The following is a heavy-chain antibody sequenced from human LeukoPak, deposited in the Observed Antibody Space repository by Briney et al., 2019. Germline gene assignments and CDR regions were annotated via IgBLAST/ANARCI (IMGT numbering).Heavy chain of an antibody. V-gene: IGHV3-7*03. D-gene: IGHD4-17*01. CDR2: INTDGSNR. CDR1: GLTFSAAW. CDR3: ARDPNGDYIGAFEF. Sequence: GGSLRLSCAASGLTFSAAWMSWVRQAPGKGLEWVATINTDGSNRYYVDSVKGRFTISRDNSKNTLYLQMNSLRAEDTAQYFCARDPNGDYIGAFEFWGRGTVVTVSS. J-gene: IGHJ3*01.